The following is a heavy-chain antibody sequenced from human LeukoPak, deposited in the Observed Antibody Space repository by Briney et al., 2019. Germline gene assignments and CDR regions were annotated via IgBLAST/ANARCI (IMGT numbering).Heavy chain of an antibody. Sequence: HPGGSLRLSCAASGFTFSSFAMSWVRQAPGKGLEWVSTISGSGGSTNYADSVKGRFTFSRDNSKNMVYLQMNSLRVEDTAVYYCAEDLPDYGDYIEGYRGQGTLVTVSS. CDR2: ISGSGGST. CDR1: GFTFSSFA. V-gene: IGHV3-23*01. D-gene: IGHD4-17*01. J-gene: IGHJ4*02. CDR3: AEDLPDYGDYIEGY.